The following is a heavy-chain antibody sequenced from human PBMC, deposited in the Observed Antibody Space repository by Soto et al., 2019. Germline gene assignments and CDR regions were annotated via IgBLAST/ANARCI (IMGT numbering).Heavy chain of an antibody. D-gene: IGHD1-1*01. Sequence: QVQLVESGGGVVQPGRSLRLSCAASGFMFNAYGMHWVRQAPGKGLEWVAVISFDGSSQYYEESVKGRFTISRDNSQNTLYLQMHSLRAEDTAIYFCVKAGTTVGSGTTPRSFDVWGRGTMVSVSS. V-gene: IGHV3-30*18. CDR1: GFMFNAYG. CDR3: VKAGTTVGSGTTPRSFDV. J-gene: IGHJ3*01. CDR2: ISFDGSSQ.